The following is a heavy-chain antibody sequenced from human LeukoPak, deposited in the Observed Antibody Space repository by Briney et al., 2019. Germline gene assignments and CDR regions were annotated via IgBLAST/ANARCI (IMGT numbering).Heavy chain of an antibody. CDR1: GGSFSGYY. CDR3: ARRKNTAIAMVRGVRGGLNWFDP. V-gene: IGHV4-34*01. J-gene: IGHJ5*02. D-gene: IGHD3-10*01. CDR2: INHSGST. Sequence: SETLSLTCAVYGGSFSGYYWSWIRQPPGKGLEWMGEINHSGSTNYNPSLKSRVTISVDTSKNQFSLKLSSVTAADTAVYYCARRKNTAIAMVRGVRGGLNWFDPWGQGTLVTVSS.